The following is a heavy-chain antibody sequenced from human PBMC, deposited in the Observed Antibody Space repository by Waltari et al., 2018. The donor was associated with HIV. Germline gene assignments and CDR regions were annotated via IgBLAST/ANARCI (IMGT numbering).Heavy chain of an antibody. J-gene: IGHJ4*02. Sequence: QMQLVQSGPEVKKPGTSVKVSCKASGFTFTSSAVQWVRQARGQRLEWIGGIVVGRGNTNYAKKFQERVTITRDMSTSTAYMELSSLRSEDTAVYYCAAAYYYDSSGYYPFDYWGQGTLVTVSS. CDR1: GFTFTSSA. D-gene: IGHD3-22*01. CDR2: IVVGRGNT. V-gene: IGHV1-58*01. CDR3: AAAYYYDSSGYYPFDY.